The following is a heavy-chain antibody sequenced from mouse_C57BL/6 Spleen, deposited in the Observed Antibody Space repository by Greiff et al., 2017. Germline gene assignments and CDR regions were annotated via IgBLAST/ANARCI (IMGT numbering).Heavy chain of an antibody. CDR3: AREDLSNWFAY. CDR1: GYTFTSYG. Sequence: VQLQQSGAELARPGASVKLSCTASGYTFTSYGISWVKQRTGQGLEWIGEIYPRSGNTYYTAKFKGKATLTTDKTSSTAYMGLRSVTSEDSAVYFCAREDLSNWFAYWGQGTLVTVSA. D-gene: IGHD2-5*01. CDR2: IYPRSGNT. J-gene: IGHJ3*01. V-gene: IGHV1-81*01.